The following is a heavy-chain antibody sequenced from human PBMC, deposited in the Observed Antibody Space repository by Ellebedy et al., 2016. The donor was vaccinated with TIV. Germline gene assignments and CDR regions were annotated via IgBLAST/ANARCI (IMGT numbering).Heavy chain of an antibody. J-gene: IGHJ6*02. V-gene: IGHV2-70*17. CDR1: GFSLSTSGMC. Sequence: SGPTLVKPTQTLTLTCTFSGFSLSTSGMCVSWIRQPSGKALEWLARIDWDDDEFYITSLKTRLTISKDTAKNQVVLTVTNMDPVDTATYYCAQMIRAAARKSSSSTDYGMDVWGLGTTVTVSS. D-gene: IGHD6-25*01. CDR2: IDWDDDE. CDR3: AQMIRAAARKSSSSTDYGMDV.